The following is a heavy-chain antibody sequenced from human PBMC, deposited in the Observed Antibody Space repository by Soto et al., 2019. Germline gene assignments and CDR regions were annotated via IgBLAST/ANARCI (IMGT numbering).Heavy chain of an antibody. V-gene: IGHV3-9*01. J-gene: IGHJ6*02. CDR1: GFTFDDYA. CDR3: AIPGGYYYGMDV. D-gene: IGHD3-10*01. CDR2: ISWNSGSI. Sequence: EVQLVESGGGLVQPGRSLRLSCAASGFTFDDYAMHWVRQAPGKGLEWVSGISWNSGSIGYADSVKGRFTISRDNAKNSLYLQMNSLRAEDTALYYCAIPGGYYYGMDVWGQGTTVTVSS.